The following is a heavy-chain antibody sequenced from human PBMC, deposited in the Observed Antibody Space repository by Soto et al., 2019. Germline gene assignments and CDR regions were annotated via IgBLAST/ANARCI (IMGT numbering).Heavy chain of an antibody. CDR2: TYSDGGT. D-gene: IGHD6-19*01. CDR1: GFTVSTYY. CDR3: ARGLVYSSDWPYYFDS. J-gene: IGHJ4*02. V-gene: IGHV3-53*03. Sequence: GGSLRLSCAASGFTVSTYYMSWVRQAPGMGLEWVSLTYSDGGTYYADSVKGRFTISRDNSQNTLYLQMNSLRAEDTAVYYCARGLVYSSDWPYYFDSWGQGTLVTVSS.